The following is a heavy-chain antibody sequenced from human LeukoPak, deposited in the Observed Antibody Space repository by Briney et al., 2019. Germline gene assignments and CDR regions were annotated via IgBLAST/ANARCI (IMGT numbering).Heavy chain of an antibody. CDR2: IYYSGST. CDR3: ARVTGYYYGSGSYYSSFDY. J-gene: IGHJ4*02. CDR1: GGSISSSSYY. V-gene: IGHV4-39*07. D-gene: IGHD3-10*01. Sequence: PSETLSLTCTVSGGSISSSSYYWGWIRQPPGKGLEWIGSIYYSGSTYYNPSLKSRVTISVDTSKNQFSLKLSSVTAADTAVYYCARVTGYYYGSGSYYSSFDYWGQGTLVTVSS.